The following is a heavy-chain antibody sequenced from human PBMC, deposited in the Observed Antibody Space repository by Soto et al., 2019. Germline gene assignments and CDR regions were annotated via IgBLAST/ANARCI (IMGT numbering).Heavy chain of an antibody. CDR3: ASTRLHDY. CDR2: IKEDGSEK. D-gene: IGHD4-4*01. V-gene: IGHV3-7*01. Sequence: EVQLVESGGGLVQPGESLRLSCAVSGFNFSVYWMSRVRQAPGKGLEWVANIKEDGSEKYYVDSVKGRFTISRDNAKKSLSLQMNGLRAEDTAVYYCASTRLHDYWGQGTLVTVSS. CDR1: GFNFSVYW. J-gene: IGHJ4*02.